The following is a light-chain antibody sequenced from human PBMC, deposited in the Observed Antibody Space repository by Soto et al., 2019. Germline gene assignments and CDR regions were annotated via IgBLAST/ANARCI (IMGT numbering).Light chain of an antibody. V-gene: IGKV1-5*01. CDR2: DAS. Sequence: DIQMTQSPSTLSASVGDRLTITCRASQSISSWVAWYQQKPGKAPKVLIFDASSLESGVPSRFSGSGSATEFTLTISSLQPEDFATYYCQHLNSYPPAFGQGTRLEIK. CDR3: QHLNSYPPA. J-gene: IGKJ5*01. CDR1: QSISSW.